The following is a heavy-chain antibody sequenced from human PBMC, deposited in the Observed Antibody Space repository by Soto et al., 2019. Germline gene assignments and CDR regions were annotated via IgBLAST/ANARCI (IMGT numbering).Heavy chain of an antibody. CDR3: AKSCTGGWYSSCFDY. V-gene: IGHV3-23*01. J-gene: IGHJ4*02. CDR1: RFTFRTLS. D-gene: IGHD6-19*01. Sequence: PVRLSRAASRFTFRTLSLSLVRQAHGQGLEWVSAISGSGGSTYYADSVKGRFTISRDNSKNTLYLQMNSLRAEDTAVYYCAKSCTGGWYSSCFDYWGQGTLVPVS. CDR2: ISGSGGST.